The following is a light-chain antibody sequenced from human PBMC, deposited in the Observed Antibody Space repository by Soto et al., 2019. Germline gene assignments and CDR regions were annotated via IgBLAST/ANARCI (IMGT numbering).Light chain of an antibody. V-gene: IGKV1-5*01. CDR2: DAS. Sequence: DLQMTQSPSTLSASIGARVTITCRASQSISSWLAWYQQNPGKAPKLLIYDASSLESGVPSRFSGSGSGTEFTLIISSLQPEEFATYYCQQYNSYSRTFGQGTKVDIK. CDR3: QQYNSYSRT. J-gene: IGKJ1*01. CDR1: QSISSW.